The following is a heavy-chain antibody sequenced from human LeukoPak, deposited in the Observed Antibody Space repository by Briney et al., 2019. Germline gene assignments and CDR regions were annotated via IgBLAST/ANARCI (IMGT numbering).Heavy chain of an antibody. CDR2: INGGGGST. Sequence: GGSLRLSCGASGFTFGSYAMSWVRQAPGKGLEWVSAINGGGGSTYYADSVKGRFTISRDNSKNTLYLQMNSLRAEDTAVYYCAKDKGPYSFGLSPFDSWGQGTLVTVSS. J-gene: IGHJ4*02. V-gene: IGHV3-23*01. CDR3: AKDKGPYSFGLSPFDS. CDR1: GFTFGSYA. D-gene: IGHD5-18*01.